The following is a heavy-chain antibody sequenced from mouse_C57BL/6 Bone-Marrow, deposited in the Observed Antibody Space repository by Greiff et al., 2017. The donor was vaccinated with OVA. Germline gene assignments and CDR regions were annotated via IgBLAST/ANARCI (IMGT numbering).Heavy chain of an antibody. V-gene: IGHV1-82*01. CDR1: GYAFSSSW. Sequence: VQLQQSGPELVKPGASVKISCKASGYAFSSSWLNWVKQRPGKGLEWIGRIYPGDGDTNYNGKFKGKATLTADKSSSTAYMQLSSLTSEDSAVYFCARDYYYGSSYLYWYFDVWGTGTTVTVSS. J-gene: IGHJ1*03. CDR2: IYPGDGDT. D-gene: IGHD1-1*01. CDR3: ARDYYYGSSYLYWYFDV.